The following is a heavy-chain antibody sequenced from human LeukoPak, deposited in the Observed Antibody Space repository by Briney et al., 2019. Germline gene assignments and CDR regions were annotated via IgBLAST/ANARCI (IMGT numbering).Heavy chain of an antibody. CDR2: IKQDGSEK. Sequence: PGGSLRLSCAASGFSFISYWMNWVRQTPGKGLEWVANIKQDGSEKYYVDSVKGRFTISRDNAKKSLYLQMNSLRAEDTAVYYCARQRRMYGSGSYAFDIWGQGTMVTVSS. CDR3: ARQRRMYGSGSYAFDI. D-gene: IGHD3-10*01. J-gene: IGHJ3*02. CDR1: GFSFISYW. V-gene: IGHV3-7*01.